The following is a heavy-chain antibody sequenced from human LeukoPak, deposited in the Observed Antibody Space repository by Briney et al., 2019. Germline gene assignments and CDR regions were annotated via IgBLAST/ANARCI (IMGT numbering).Heavy chain of an antibody. D-gene: IGHD2-2*01. J-gene: IGHJ6*02. CDR2: INSDGSST. CDR1: GFTFSSYW. CDR3: ARDPSGYCSSTSCYFRYGMDV. Sequence: PGGSLRLSCAASGFTFSSYWMHWVRQAPGKGLVWVSRINSDGSSTSYADSVKGRFTISRDNAKNTLYLQMNSLRAEDTAVYYCARDPSGYCSSTSCYFRYGMDVWGQGTTVTVSS. V-gene: IGHV3-74*01.